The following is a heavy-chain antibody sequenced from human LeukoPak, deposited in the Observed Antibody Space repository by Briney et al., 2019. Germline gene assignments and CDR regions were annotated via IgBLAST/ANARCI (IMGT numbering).Heavy chain of an antibody. CDR3: ARGGGSYGDYSLWLGY. V-gene: IGHV1-18*01. CDR2: VSAYNGNT. J-gene: IGHJ4*02. Sequence: ASVKVSCKASGYAFSGYGFSRVRQAPGQGLEWMGWVSAYNGNTKYAQNYQGRVTMTTDTSTSTAYMDLRSLRSDDTAVYYCARGGGSYGDYSLWLGYWGQGTLVTVSS. CDR1: GYAFSGYG. D-gene: IGHD4-17*01.